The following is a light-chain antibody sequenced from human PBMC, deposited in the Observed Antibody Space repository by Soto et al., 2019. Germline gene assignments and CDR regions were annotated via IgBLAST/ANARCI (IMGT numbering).Light chain of an antibody. CDR2: GAS. J-gene: IGKJ1*01. Sequence: PGEGGTLSFRASQSVCSRCLAWYQQKPGQAPRLLIFGASSRATGIPDTFSGIGSGTDFTLTISRLEPEDSAVYYCQHYGSTPWTFGQGTKVEI. CDR3: QHYGSTPWT. CDR1: QSVCSRC. V-gene: IGKV3-20*01.